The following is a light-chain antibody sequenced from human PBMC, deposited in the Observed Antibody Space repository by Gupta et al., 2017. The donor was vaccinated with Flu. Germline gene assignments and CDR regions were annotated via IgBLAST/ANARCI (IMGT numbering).Light chain of an antibody. Sequence: QSVLTQPPSASGTPGQRVTISCSGSSSNIGSNTVAWYQQLPGTAPKLLIYGDNQRPSGVPDRFSGSKSGTSASLAIXGXQSEDEXEYYCAAWDDRLNGWVFGGGTKMTVL. CDR2: GDN. CDR1: SSNIGSNT. V-gene: IGLV1-44*01. J-gene: IGLJ3*02. CDR3: AAWDDRLNGWV.